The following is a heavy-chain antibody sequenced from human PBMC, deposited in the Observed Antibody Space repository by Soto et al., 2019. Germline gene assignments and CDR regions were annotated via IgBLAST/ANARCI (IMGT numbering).Heavy chain of an antibody. CDR2: IKHDGTET. Sequence: EVQVVESGGGLVQPGGSLRLSCAVSGLTLSRYWMSWVRQAPGKGLEWVAYIKHDGTETDYVDSVKGRFTISRDNAKNSLHLQMNSLRVEDTAMYYCATSAYTYGGYWGQGTLVTVSS. J-gene: IGHJ4*02. CDR3: ATSAYTYGGY. CDR1: GLTLSRYW. D-gene: IGHD5-18*01. V-gene: IGHV3-7*03.